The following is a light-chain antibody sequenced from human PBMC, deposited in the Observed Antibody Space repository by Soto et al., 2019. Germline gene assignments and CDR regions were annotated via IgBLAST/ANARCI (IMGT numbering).Light chain of an antibody. CDR3: QSSDSRLSGSDV. J-gene: IGLJ1*01. V-gene: IGLV1-40*01. CDR1: SSNIGAGYH. CDR2: GDS. Sequence: QSVLTQTPSAFGTPGQRVTISCSGSSSNIGAGYHVHWYQQLPGAAPKLLIFGDSNRPSGVPDRFSGSKSGTSASLAITGLQADDEADYYCQSSDSRLSGSDVFGTGTKLTVL.